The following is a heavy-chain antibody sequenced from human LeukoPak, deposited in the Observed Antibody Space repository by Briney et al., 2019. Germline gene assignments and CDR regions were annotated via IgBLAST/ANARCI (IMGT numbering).Heavy chain of an antibody. CDR3: ARILDAGASDY. CDR2: IYSGGST. CDR1: GFTVSSNY. D-gene: IGHD1-26*01. V-gene: IGHV3-53*04. Sequence: GGSLRLSCAASGFTVSSNYMSWVRQAPGKGLEWVSVIYSGGSTYYADSVKGRFTISRHNSENTLYLQMNSLRAEDTAVYYCARILDAGASDYWGQGTLVTVSS. J-gene: IGHJ4*02.